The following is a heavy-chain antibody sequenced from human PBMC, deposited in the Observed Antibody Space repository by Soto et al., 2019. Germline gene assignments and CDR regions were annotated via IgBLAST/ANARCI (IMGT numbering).Heavy chain of an antibody. D-gene: IGHD2-15*01. CDR1: GFTFRSYG. J-gene: IGHJ4*02. CDR3: AKDLRKVVGAAPFDY. V-gene: IGHV3-30*18. Sequence: QVQMVESGGGVVQPGRSLRLSCAASGFTFRSYGMHWVRQAPGKGLEWVAVISYDGSNKYYADSVKGRFTISRDNSKNTLYLQMNSLRAEDTAVYYCAKDLRKVVGAAPFDYWGQGTLVTVSS. CDR2: ISYDGSNK.